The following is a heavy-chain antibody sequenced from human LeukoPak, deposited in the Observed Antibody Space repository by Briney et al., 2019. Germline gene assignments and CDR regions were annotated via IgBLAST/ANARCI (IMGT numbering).Heavy chain of an antibody. CDR1: GYTFTEQY. V-gene: IGHV1-2*02. J-gene: IGHJ4*02. D-gene: IGHD4-17*01. CDR2: INPNSLAT. CDR3: VRATTVTHRFDY. Sequence: ASVQVSCKASGYTFTEQYLHWVRQAPGQGLEWMGWINPNSLATNYAQKFQGRVTMTRDTSISTAYMELSRLSSDDTAVYYCVRATTVTHRFDYWGQGTLVTVSS.